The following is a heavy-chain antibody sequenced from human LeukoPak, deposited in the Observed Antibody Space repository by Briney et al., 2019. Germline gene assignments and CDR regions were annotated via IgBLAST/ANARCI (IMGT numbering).Heavy chain of an antibody. CDR3: ARDPYYDILTGYRGYDY. Sequence: ASVKVSCKASGYTFTGYYMHWVRQAPGQGLEWMGWINPNSGGTNYAQKFQGRVTMTRDTSISTAYMELSRLRSDDTAVYHCARDPYYDILTGYRGYDYWGQGTLVTVSS. J-gene: IGHJ4*02. CDR1: GYTFTGYY. V-gene: IGHV1-2*02. CDR2: INPNSGGT. D-gene: IGHD3-9*01.